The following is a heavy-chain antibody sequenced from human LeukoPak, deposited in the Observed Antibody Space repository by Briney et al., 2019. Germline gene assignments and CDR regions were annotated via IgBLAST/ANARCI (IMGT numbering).Heavy chain of an antibody. J-gene: IGHJ4*02. CDR2: ISYDGSNE. CDR1: GFTFSSYG. D-gene: IGHD6-19*01. V-gene: IGHV3-30*18. Sequence: GGSLRLSCAASGFTFSSYGMHWVRQAPGKGLEWVAVISYDGSNEYYADSVKGRFTISRDNSKNTLYLQMNSLRAEDTAVYYCAKIEVEGSGWPGGDYWGQGTLVTVSS. CDR3: AKIEVEGSGWPGGDY.